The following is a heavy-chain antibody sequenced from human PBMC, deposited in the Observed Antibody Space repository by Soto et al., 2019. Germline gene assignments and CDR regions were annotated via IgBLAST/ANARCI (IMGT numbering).Heavy chain of an antibody. J-gene: IGHJ2*01. CDR2: IKQDGSEK. D-gene: IGHD2-15*01. CDR3: ARSTGYCSGGSCYQDYWYFDL. V-gene: IGHV3-7*01. CDR1: GFTFSRYW. Sequence: EVQLVESGGGLVQPGGSLRLSCAASGFTFSRYWMSWVRQAPGKGLEWVANIKQDGSEKYYVDSVKGRFTMSRDNAKNSLYLQMNSLRAEDTAVYYCARSTGYCSGGSCYQDYWYFDLWGRGTLVTVSS.